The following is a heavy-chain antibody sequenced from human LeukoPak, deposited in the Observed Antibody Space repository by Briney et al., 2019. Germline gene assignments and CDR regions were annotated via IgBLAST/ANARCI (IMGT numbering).Heavy chain of an antibody. CDR3: ARDPKYSSGVY. J-gene: IGHJ4*02. CDR1: GGSFSGYY. Sequence: PSETLSLTCAVYGGSFSGYYWSWIRQPPGKGLEWIGEINHSGSTNYNPSLESRVTISVDTSKNQFSLKLSSVTAADTAVYYCARDPKYSSGVYWGQGTLVTVSS. CDR2: INHSGST. D-gene: IGHD6-19*01. V-gene: IGHV4-34*01.